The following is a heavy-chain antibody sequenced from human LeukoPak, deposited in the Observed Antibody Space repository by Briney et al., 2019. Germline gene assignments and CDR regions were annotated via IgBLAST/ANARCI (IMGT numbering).Heavy chain of an antibody. V-gene: IGHV3-66*01. CDR3: ASGYSSGYFDY. CDR1: GFTFSTYS. CDR2: IYSGGST. Sequence: PGGSLRLSCAASGFTFSTYSMNWVRQAPGKGLEWVSVIYSGGSTYYADSVKGRFTISRDNSKNTLYLQMNSLRAEDTAVYYCASGYSSGYFDYWGQGTLVTVSS. D-gene: IGHD6-19*01. J-gene: IGHJ4*02.